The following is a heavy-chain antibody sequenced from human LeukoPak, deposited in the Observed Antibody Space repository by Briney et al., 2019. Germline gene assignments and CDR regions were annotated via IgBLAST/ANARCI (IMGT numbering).Heavy chain of an antibody. V-gene: IGHV3-23*01. CDR1: GFTFSSYA. CDR3: AKGFDSSGYSTNDY. D-gene: IGHD3-22*01. CDR2: ISGSGGST. Sequence: GGSLGLSCAASGFTFSSYAMSWVRQAPGKGLEWVSAISGSGGSTYYADSVKGRFTISRDNSKNTLYLQMNSLRAEDTAVYYCAKGFDSSGYSTNDYWGQGTLVTVSS. J-gene: IGHJ4*02.